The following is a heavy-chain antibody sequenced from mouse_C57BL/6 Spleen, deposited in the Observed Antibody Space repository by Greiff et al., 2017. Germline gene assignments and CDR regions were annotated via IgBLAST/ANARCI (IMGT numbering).Heavy chain of an antibody. CDR2: ISGGGGNT. CDR1: GFTFSSYT. V-gene: IGHV5-9*01. CDR3: ARDDGYYSWFAY. D-gene: IGHD2-3*01. J-gene: IGHJ3*01. Sequence: VQLKESGGGLVKPGGSLKLSCAASGFTFSSYTMSWVRQTPEKRLEWVATISGGGGNTYYPDSVKGRFTISRDNAKNTLYLQMSSLRSEDTALYYCARDDGYYSWFAYWGQGTLVTVSA.